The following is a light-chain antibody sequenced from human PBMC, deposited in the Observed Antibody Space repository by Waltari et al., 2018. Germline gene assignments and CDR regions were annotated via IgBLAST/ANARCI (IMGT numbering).Light chain of an antibody. CDR2: DDS. V-gene: IGLV3-21*04. J-gene: IGLJ3*02. CDR1: NFGSIM. Sequence: SYVLTQPPSVSVAPGKTARITCWGKNFGSIMVHWFHQMPGQAPVLVIYDDSDRPSGIPERFSGSKSGNTATRTIGRVEAGDEADYYCQVWDSKSDHFVVFGGGTKLTVL. CDR3: QVWDSKSDHFVV.